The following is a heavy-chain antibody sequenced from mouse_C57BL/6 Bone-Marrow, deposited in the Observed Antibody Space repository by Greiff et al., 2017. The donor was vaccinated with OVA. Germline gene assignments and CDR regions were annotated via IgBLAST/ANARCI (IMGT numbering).Heavy chain of an antibody. Sequence: EVKLQESGAELVKPGASVKLSCTASGFNIKAYYMHWVKQRTEQGLEWIGRIDPEDGETKYAPEFQGKATITADTSSTTAYLQLSSRTSEDTAVYYCARERVITTDFDYWGQGTTLTVSS. J-gene: IGHJ2*01. CDR2: IDPEDGET. CDR1: GFNIKAYY. V-gene: IGHV14-2*01. D-gene: IGHD1-2*01. CDR3: ARERVITTDFDY.